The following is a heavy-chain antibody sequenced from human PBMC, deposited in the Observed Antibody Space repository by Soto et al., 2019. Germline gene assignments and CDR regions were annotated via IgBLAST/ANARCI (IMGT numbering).Heavy chain of an antibody. CDR2: IKKDGSEK. J-gene: IGHJ4*02. D-gene: IGHD2-2*01. Sequence: ESGGGWVQPGGSLRLSCAASGFSFRDAWMSWVRQAPGKGPEWVAKIKKDGSEKYYVDSVKGRFTISRDNARSSLYLQMNSLTADDTAVYYCATNAFWGQGSLVTVSS. CDR3: ATNAF. V-gene: IGHV3-7*01. CDR1: GFSFRDAW.